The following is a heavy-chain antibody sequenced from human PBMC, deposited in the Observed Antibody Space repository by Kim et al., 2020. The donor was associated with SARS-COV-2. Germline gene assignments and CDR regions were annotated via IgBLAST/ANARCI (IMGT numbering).Heavy chain of an antibody. CDR1: GGSISSSSYY. D-gene: IGHD6-19*01. CDR3: ARLPAGLGEYSSGWYGEYYFHY. J-gene: IGHJ4*02. Sequence: SETLSLTCNVSGGSISSSSYYWGWIRQPPGKGLEWIGSIYYSGSNYYNPSLKSRVTISVDTSKNQFSLKLSSVTAEDTAVYYCARLPAGLGEYSSGWYGEYYFHYWGQGTLVTVSS. V-gene: IGHV4-39*01. CDR2: IYYSGSN.